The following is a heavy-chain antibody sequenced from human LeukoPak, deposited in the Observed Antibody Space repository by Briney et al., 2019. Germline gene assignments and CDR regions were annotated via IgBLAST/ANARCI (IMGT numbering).Heavy chain of an antibody. Sequence: PSETLSLTCTVSGYSITSGYYWGWIRQTPGKGLEWMGSVYQSGRTYDTPSLESRLTISVDTSKNQFSLKLRSVTAADTAVYYCARDRAHDYADYWGQGILVTVSS. J-gene: IGHJ4*02. D-gene: IGHD3-10*01. V-gene: IGHV4-38-2*02. CDR2: VYQSGRT. CDR3: ARDRAHDYADY. CDR1: GYSITSGYY.